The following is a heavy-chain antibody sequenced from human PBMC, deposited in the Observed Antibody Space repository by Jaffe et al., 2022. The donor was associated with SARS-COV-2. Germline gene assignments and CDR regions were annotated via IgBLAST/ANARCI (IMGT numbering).Heavy chain of an antibody. V-gene: IGHV3-9*01. CDR1: GFTFDDYA. CDR2: ISWNSGSI. Sequence: EVQLVESGGGLVQPGRSLRLSCAASGFTFDDYAMHWVRQAPGKGLEWVSGISWNSGSIGYADSVKGRFTISRDNAKNSLYLQMNSLRAEDTALYYCAKDYDILTGYYNPYYFDYWGQGTLVTVSS. J-gene: IGHJ4*02. CDR3: AKDYDILTGYYNPYYFDY. D-gene: IGHD3-9*01.